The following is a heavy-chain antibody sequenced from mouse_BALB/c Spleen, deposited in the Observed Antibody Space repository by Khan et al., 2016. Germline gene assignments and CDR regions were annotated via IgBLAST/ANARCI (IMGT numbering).Heavy chain of an antibody. D-gene: IGHD1-1*01. CDR3: ARGNYYGYYFDY. Sequence: EVQLQESGPGLVKPSQSLSLTCTVTGYSITSGYAWNWIRQFPGNKLEWMGYISYSGGTSYNPSLKSRTSITRDTSKNQFFLQLNSVTTEDTATYYCARGNYYGYYFDYWGQGTPLTVSS. V-gene: IGHV3-2*02. J-gene: IGHJ2*01. CDR1: GYSITSGYA. CDR2: ISYSGGT.